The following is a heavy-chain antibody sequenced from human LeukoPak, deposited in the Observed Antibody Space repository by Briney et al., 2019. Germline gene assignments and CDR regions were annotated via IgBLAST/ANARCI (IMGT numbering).Heavy chain of an antibody. Sequence: ASVKVSCKASGYTFTNYYMHWVRQAPGRGLAWMGIIDPSGGSTTYAQNFQGRVTMTRDTSTSTVYMNLTSLRSEDTAVYYCARSEFSRAIYFDPWGQGTLVTVSS. V-gene: IGHV1-46*01. CDR3: ARSEFSRAIYFDP. J-gene: IGHJ5*02. CDR1: GYTFTNYY. D-gene: IGHD6-6*01. CDR2: IDPSGGST.